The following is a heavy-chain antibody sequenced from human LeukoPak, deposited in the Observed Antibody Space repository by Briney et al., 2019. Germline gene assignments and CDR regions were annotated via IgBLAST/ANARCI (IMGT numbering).Heavy chain of an antibody. D-gene: IGHD5-18*01. J-gene: IGHJ4*02. V-gene: IGHV1-18*01. CDR1: GYTFTSYG. CDR3: ARNRGYSYGYGDY. Sequence: ASVKVSCKASGYTFTSYGINWVRQATGQGLEWMGWMNPNSGNTDYAQKLQGRVTMATDTSTSTAYMELRSLRSDDTAVYYCARNRGYSYGYGDYWGQGTLVTVSS. CDR2: MNPNSGNT.